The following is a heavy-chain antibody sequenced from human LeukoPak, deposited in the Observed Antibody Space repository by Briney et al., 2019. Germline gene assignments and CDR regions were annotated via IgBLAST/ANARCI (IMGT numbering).Heavy chain of an antibody. J-gene: IGHJ4*02. CDR1: GYTFTGYY. Sequence: ASVKVSCKASGYTFTGYYMHWVRQAPGQGLEWMGWINPNSGGTNYAQKFQGRVTMTRDTSISTAYMELSRLRSEDTAVYYCARGVSSGWYGGRFDYWGQGTLVTVSS. V-gene: IGHV1-2*02. CDR3: ARGVSSGWYGGRFDY. CDR2: INPNSGGT. D-gene: IGHD6-19*01.